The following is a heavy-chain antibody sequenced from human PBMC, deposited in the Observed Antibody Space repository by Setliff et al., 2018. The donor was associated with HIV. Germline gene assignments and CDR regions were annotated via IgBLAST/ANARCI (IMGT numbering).Heavy chain of an antibody. CDR1: GDTFTSYD. Sequence: SVKVSCKTSGDTFTSYDINWVRQAAGHGLEWMGWISPKYGTTNYAQKFQGRVTITADESTSTAYMELSSLRSEDTAVYYCAMSMTTYPVSRAFDIWGQGTMVTVSS. D-gene: IGHD4-4*01. CDR3: AMSMTTYPVSRAFDI. J-gene: IGHJ3*02. CDR2: ISPKYGTT. V-gene: IGHV1-69*13.